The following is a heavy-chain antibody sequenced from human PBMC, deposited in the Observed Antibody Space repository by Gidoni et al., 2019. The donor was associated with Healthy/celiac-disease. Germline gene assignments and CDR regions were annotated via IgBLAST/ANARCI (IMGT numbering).Heavy chain of an antibody. J-gene: IGHJ6*02. Sequence: QVQLQESGPGLVKPSETLSLTCTVSGGSVSSGSYSWSWIRQPPGKGLELIGYIYYSGSTNYNPSLKSRVTISVDTSKNQFSLKLSSVTAADTAVYYCARAKGAVGGVIPGYYGMDVWGQGTTVTVSS. CDR1: GGSVSSGSYS. D-gene: IGHD3-16*02. CDR2: IYYSGST. CDR3: ARAKGAVGGVIPGYYGMDV. V-gene: IGHV4-61*01.